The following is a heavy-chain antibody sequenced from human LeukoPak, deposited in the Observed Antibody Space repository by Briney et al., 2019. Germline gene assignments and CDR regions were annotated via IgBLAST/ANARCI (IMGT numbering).Heavy chain of an antibody. CDR2: ISYDGSNK. J-gene: IGHJ4*02. Sequence: PGRSLRLSCAASGFTFSSYAMHWVRQAPGKGLEWVALISYDGSNKHYADSVKGRFTISRDNSKNALYLQMNSLRAEDTAVYYCARGYCSGGSCYDYWGQGTLVTVSS. CDR1: GFTFSSYA. CDR3: ARGYCSGGSCYDY. V-gene: IGHV3-30-3*01. D-gene: IGHD2-15*01.